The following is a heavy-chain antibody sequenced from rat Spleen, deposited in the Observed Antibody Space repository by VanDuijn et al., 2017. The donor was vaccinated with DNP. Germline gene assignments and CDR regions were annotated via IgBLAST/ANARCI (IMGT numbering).Heavy chain of an antibody. CDR2: INTGSGGT. V-gene: IGHV1-43*01. D-gene: IGHD1-4*01. Sequence: QVQLQQSGAELAKPGSSVKISCKASGYTFTSYYIGWLKQTTGQGLEYVGYINTGSGGTNSNEKFKGKATLTVDKSSSTAFMQLSSLTPDDSAVYYCARRRSGAMDAWGQGTSVTVSS. CDR1: GYTFTSYY. CDR3: ARRRSGAMDA. J-gene: IGHJ4*01.